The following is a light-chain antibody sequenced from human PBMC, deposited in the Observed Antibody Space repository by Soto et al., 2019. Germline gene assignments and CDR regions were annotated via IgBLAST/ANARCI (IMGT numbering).Light chain of an antibody. CDR3: SSFTSSSTVYV. CDR1: SNDVGGYNY. Sequence: QSALTQPASVSGSPGQSITISCTGTSNDVGGYNYVSWYQQHPGEAPKLVIFEVTNRPSGVSNRFSGSKSGNTASLTISGLQAEDEAEYYCSSFTSSSTVYVFGAGT. V-gene: IGLV2-14*01. CDR2: EVT. J-gene: IGLJ1*01.